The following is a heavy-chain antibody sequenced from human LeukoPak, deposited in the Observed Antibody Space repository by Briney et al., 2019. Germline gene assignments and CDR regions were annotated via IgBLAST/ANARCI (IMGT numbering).Heavy chain of an antibody. CDR1: GGSVNNYY. V-gene: IGHV4-59*02. Sequence: PSETLSLTCSVSGGSVNNYYWSWIRQPPGKGLEWIAYIDYRGSTTYNPSLRSRVTISVDTSRNQFSLKLYSVTAADTAVYYCARSRSGYSYDHAAFEIWGQGTMVTVSS. D-gene: IGHD5-18*01. J-gene: IGHJ3*02. CDR3: ARSRSGYSYDHAAFEI. CDR2: IDYRGST.